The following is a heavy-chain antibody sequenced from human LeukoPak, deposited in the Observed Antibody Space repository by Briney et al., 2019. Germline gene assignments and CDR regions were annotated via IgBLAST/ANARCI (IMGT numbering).Heavy chain of an antibody. J-gene: IGHJ2*01. CDR2: IRNKPNNYAT. CDR3: TRRPFGGNTSPYWYFDV. V-gene: IGHV3-73*01. D-gene: IGHD4-23*01. CDR1: GFAFTDSA. Sequence: GGSLRLSCAASGFAFTDSAMHWVRQASGKGLEWVGRIRNKPNNYATAYAASVKGRFTISRDDSKNTAFLQMNSLETEDTAVYYCTRRPFGGNTSPYWYFDVWGRGTLVTVSS.